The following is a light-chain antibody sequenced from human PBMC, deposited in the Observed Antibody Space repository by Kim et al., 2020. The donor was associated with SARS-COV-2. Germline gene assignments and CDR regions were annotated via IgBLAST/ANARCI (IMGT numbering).Light chain of an antibody. V-gene: IGLV1-44*01. CDR1: SSNIGSNT. CDR3: AAWDDSLNGWV. CDR2: SNN. J-gene: IGLJ3*02. Sequence: QSVLTQPPSASGTPGQRVTISCSGSSSNIGSNTVNWYQQLPGTAPKLLIYSNNQRPSGVPDRFSGSKSVTSASLAISGLQSEDEADYYCAAWDDSLNGWVFGGGTQLTVL.